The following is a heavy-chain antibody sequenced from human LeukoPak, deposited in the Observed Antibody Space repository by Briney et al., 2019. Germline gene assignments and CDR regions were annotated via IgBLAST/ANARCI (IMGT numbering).Heavy chain of an antibody. CDR1: GFTFSSYS. CDR2: IRRDGSRI. J-gene: IGHJ4*02. V-gene: IGHV3-48*01. D-gene: IGHD2/OR15-2a*01. CDR3: TRDPHALDF. Sequence: GGSLRLSCAASGFTFSSYSMNWVRQAPGKGLEWISYIRRDGSRIYYADSVEGRFTISRDNAKNSLYLQMDSLRVEDTAVYYCTRDPHALDFWGQGTLVTVSS.